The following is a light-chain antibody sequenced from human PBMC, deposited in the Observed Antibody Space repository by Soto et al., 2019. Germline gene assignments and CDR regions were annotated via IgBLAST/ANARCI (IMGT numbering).Light chain of an antibody. CDR1: QSVSSN. V-gene: IGKV3-15*01. CDR3: QQYNNWQT. CDR2: GAS. J-gene: IGKJ1*01. Sequence: DIVMTQSPATLSVSPGERATLSCRASQSVSSNLAWYQQKPGQAPRLLIYGASTRATGIPARFSGSGSGTEFTLTISSLQSEDVAVYYCQQYNNWQTFGQGTKVEIK.